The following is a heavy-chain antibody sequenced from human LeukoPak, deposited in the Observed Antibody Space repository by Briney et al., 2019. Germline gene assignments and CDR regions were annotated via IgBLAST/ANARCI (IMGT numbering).Heavy chain of an antibody. CDR2: ISWNSGSI. CDR1: GFTFDDYA. CDR3: AKGGYYYDSSGYYPRHFDY. Sequence: GGSLRPSCAASGFTFDDYAMHWVRQAPGKGLEWVSGISWNSGSIGYADSVKGRFTISRDNAKNSLYLQMNSLRAEDTALYYCAKGGYYYDSSGYYPRHFDYWGQGTLVTVSS. J-gene: IGHJ4*02. V-gene: IGHV3-9*01. D-gene: IGHD3-22*01.